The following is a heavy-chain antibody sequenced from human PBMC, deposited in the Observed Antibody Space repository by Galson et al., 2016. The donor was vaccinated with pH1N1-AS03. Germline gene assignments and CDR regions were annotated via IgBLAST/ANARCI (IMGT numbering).Heavy chain of an antibody. V-gene: IGHV1-2*02. D-gene: IGHD3-10*01. CDR3: ARGGLSGGYIDS. Sequence: SVKVSCKASGDTLTGYYVHWVRQAPGQGLEWMGXINPDTGGSXSTQRFQGRVTMTRDMSISTVYLELGRLKPDDTAVYYCARGGLSGGYIDSWGPGTLVTVSS. CDR1: GDTLTGYY. J-gene: IGHJ4*02. CDR2: INPDTGGS.